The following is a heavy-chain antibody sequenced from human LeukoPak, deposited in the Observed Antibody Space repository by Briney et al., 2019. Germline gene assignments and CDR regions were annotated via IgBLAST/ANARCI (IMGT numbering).Heavy chain of an antibody. CDR1: GFTVSSNY. D-gene: IGHD6-19*01. CDR2: IYSGGST. Sequence: PGGSLRLSCAASGFTVSSNYMSWVRQAPGKGLEWVSVIYSGGSTYYADSVKGRFTISRDNSKNTLYLQMNSLRAEDTAVYYCASRQWLDYYYYGMDVWGQGTTVTVSS. CDR3: ASRQWLDYYYYGMDV. V-gene: IGHV3-66*01. J-gene: IGHJ6*02.